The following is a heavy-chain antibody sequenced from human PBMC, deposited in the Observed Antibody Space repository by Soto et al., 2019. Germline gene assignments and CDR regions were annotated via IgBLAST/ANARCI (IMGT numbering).Heavy chain of an antibody. V-gene: IGHV1-8*01. Sequence: QVQLVQSGAEVKKPGASVKVSCKASGYTFTSDDIKWVRQATGQGLEWMGWMNPNSGNTGYAQKFQGRLTMTRTTSISTAYKERRSVRSEDTAVYYCPRRGLGSSSTFRYHYYGMAVWGQGTTVTVSS. CDR2: MNPNSGNT. CDR3: PRRGLGSSSTFRYHYYGMAV. J-gene: IGHJ6*01. D-gene: IGHD6-6*01. CDR1: GYTFTSDD.